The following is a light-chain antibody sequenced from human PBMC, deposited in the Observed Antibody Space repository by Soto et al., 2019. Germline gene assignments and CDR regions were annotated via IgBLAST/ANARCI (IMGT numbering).Light chain of an antibody. Sequence: QSALTQPPSASGSPGQSVTISCTGTSSDVGGYNYVSWYQQHPGKAPKLMIYEVSKRPSGVPDRFSGSKSGNTASLTVSGLQAEAEADYYCSSYAGSTVVFGGGTKLTVL. CDR3: SSYAGSTVV. J-gene: IGLJ2*01. V-gene: IGLV2-8*01. CDR1: SSDVGGYNY. CDR2: EVS.